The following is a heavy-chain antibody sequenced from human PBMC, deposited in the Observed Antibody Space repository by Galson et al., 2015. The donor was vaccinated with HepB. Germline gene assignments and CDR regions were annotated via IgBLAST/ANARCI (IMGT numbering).Heavy chain of an antibody. V-gene: IGHV1-69*02. J-gene: IGHJ6*02. Sequence: SVKVSCKASGGTFSSYTISWVRQAPGQGLEWMGRIIPILGIANYAQKFQGRVTITADKSTSTAYMELSSLRSEDTAVYYCARGDSSEKYGMDVWGQGTTVTVSS. D-gene: IGHD3-22*01. CDR2: IIPILGIA. CDR3: ARGDSSEKYGMDV. CDR1: GGTFSSYT.